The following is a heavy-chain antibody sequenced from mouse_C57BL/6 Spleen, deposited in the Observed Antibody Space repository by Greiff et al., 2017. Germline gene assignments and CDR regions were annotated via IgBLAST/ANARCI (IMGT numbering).Heavy chain of an antibody. Sequence: QVQLQQSGAELATPGASVKLSCKASGYTFTSYWMHWVKQRPGQGLEWIGYINPSSGYTKYNQKFKDKATLTAEKSSSTAYMQLSSLTYEDSAVYYCATIYYDYGGDYWGQGTTLTVSS. V-gene: IGHV1-7*01. D-gene: IGHD2-4*01. J-gene: IGHJ2*01. CDR3: ATIYYDYGGDY. CDR2: INPSSGYT. CDR1: GYTFTSYW.